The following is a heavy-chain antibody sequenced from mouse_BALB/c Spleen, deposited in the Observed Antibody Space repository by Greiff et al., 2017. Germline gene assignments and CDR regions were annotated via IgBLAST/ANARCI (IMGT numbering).Heavy chain of an antibody. CDR2: ISSGSSTI. J-gene: IGHJ2*01. CDR3: ARRNYGSSYYFDY. V-gene: IGHV5-17*02. CDR1: GFTFSSFG. Sequence: VQLKESGGGLVQPGGSRKLSCAASGFTFSSFGMHWVRQAPEKGLEWVAYISSGSSTIYYADTVKGRFTISRDNPKNTLFLQMTSLRSEDTAMYYCARRNYGSSYYFDYWGQGTTLTVSS. D-gene: IGHD1-1*01.